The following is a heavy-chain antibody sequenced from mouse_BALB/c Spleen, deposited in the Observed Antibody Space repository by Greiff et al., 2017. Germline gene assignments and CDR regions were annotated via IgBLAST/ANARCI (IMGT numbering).Heavy chain of an antibody. CDR1: GFTFSSYT. V-gene: IGHV5-9*03. J-gene: IGHJ2*01. Sequence: EVMLVESGGGLVKPGGSLKLSCAASGFTFSSYTMSWVRQTPEKRLEWVATISSGGGNTYYPDSVKGRFTISRDNAKNNLYLQMSSLRSEDTALYYCARWANDYDYWGQGTTLTVSS. CDR3: ARWANDYDY. D-gene: IGHD2-4*01. CDR2: ISSGGGNT.